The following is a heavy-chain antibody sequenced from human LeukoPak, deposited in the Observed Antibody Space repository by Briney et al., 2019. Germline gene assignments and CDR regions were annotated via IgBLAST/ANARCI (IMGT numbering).Heavy chain of an antibody. V-gene: IGHV1-69*05. CDR3: ARSRYCSSTSCVVGAFDI. CDR1: GGTFSNYA. J-gene: IGHJ3*02. D-gene: IGHD2-2*01. Sequence: ASVKVSCKASGGTFSNYAISWVRQAPGQGLEWMGGIIPIFGTANYAQKFQGRVTITTDESTSTAYMELSSLRSEDTAVYYCARSRYCSSTSCVVGAFDIWGQGTMVTVSS. CDR2: IIPIFGTA.